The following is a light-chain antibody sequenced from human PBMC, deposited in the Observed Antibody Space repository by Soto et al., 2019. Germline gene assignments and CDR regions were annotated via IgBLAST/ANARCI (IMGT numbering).Light chain of an antibody. CDR2: DVS. Sequence: QSALTQPASVSGSPGQSITISCTGTSSDVGGYNYVSWYQQHPGKAPKLMIYDVSNRPSGFSNRFSGSKSGNTASLTISGLQSDDEAYYSWTPYTISRTLINVFATEAKLTVL. J-gene: IGLJ1*01. V-gene: IGLV2-14*01. CDR1: SSDVGGYNY. CDR3: TPYTISRTLINV.